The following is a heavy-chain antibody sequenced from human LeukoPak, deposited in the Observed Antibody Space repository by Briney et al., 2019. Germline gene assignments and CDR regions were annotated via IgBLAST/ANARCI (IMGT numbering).Heavy chain of an antibody. D-gene: IGHD4-23*01. CDR1: GFTFSSYG. J-gene: IGHJ6*04. CDR3: ARVKTVALYYYYGMDV. Sequence: GRSLRLSCAASGFTFSSYGMHWARQAPGKGLEWVAVIWYDGSNKYYADSVKGRFTISRDNSENTLYLQMNSLRAEDTAVYYCARVKTVALYYYYGMDVWGKGATVTVSS. CDR2: IWYDGSNK. V-gene: IGHV3-33*01.